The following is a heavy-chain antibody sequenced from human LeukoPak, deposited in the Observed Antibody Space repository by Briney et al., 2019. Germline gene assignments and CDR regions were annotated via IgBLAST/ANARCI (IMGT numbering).Heavy chain of an antibody. J-gene: IGHJ4*02. D-gene: IGHD6-13*01. V-gene: IGHV1-69*05. Sequence: SVKVSCKASGGTFISYATSWVRQAPGQGLDWMGGIIPIFGTANYAQKFQGRVTITTDESTSTAYMELSSLRSEDTAVYYCARETKQLIYWGQGTLVSVST. CDR2: IIPIFGTA. CDR1: GGTFISYA. CDR3: ARETKQLIY.